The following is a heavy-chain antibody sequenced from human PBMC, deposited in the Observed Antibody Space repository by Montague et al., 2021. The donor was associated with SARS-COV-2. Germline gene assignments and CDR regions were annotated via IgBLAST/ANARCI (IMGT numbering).Heavy chain of an antibody. CDR2: IDWDEDQ. CDR3: ARSYGVYRDSYFDY. V-gene: IGHV2-70*01. J-gene: IGHJ4*02. D-gene: IGHD4-17*01. CDR1: GFSLNTSGMC. Sequence: PALVKPTQTLTLTCTFSGFSLNTSGMCVSWIRQPPGKALEWLALIDWDEDQYYSTSLMTRLTISKDTSKNQVVLTMTNMDPIDTATYYCARSYGVYRDSYFDYWGQGTLVTVSS.